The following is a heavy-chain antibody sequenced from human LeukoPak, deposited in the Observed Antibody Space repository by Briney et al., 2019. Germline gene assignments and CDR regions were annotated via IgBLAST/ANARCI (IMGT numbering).Heavy chain of an antibody. CDR3: ARALEYYYYMDV. J-gene: IGHJ6*03. CDR1: GFTFSSYA. D-gene: IGHD3-3*01. Sequence: GGSLRLSCAASGFTFSSYAMSWVRQAPGKGLEWVSGLTGSGGNTYYADSVKGRFTISRDNSKNTLYLQMNSLRAEDTAVYYCARALEYYYYMDVWGKGTTVTVSS. CDR2: LTGSGGNT. V-gene: IGHV3-23*01.